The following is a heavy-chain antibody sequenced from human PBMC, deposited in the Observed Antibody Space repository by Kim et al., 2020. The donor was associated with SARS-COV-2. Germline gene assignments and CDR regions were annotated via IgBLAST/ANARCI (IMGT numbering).Heavy chain of an antibody. J-gene: IGHJ4*02. Sequence: KTTYTRTFQSRDTITRNTSANTAYMDLRSLTFEDTAIYYCARDMNPTVYDYWGQGTLVTVSS. D-gene: IGHD4-4*01. CDR2: KT. CDR3: ARDMNPTVYDY. V-gene: IGHV1-3*01.